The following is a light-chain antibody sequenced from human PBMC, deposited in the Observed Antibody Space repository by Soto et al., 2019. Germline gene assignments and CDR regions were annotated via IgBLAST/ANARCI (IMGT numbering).Light chain of an antibody. CDR3: QQYGSSALT. CDR1: QSVSSIY. CDR2: GAS. Sequence: EIVFTQSPGTLSLSPGERATLSCRASQSVSSIYLAWYQQKPGQAPRLLIYGASSRPTGIPDRFSGSGSGTDFTLTISRLEPEDFAVYYCQQYGSSALTFGGGTKVDIK. V-gene: IGKV3-20*01. J-gene: IGKJ4*01.